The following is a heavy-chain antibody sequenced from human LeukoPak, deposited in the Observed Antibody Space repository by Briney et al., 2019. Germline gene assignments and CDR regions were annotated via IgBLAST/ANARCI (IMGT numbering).Heavy chain of an antibody. V-gene: IGHV1-69*05. D-gene: IGHD3-16*02. J-gene: IGHJ3*02. CDR1: GYTFTSYY. CDR3: ARLYDYVWGSYRYPDAFDI. Sequence: GASVTVSCKASGYTFTSYYMHWVRQAPGQGLEWMGRIIPIFGTANYAQQFQGRVTITTDESTSTANMELSSLQSEDTAVYYCARLYDYVWGSYRYPDAFDIWGQGTMVTVSS. CDR2: IIPIFGTA.